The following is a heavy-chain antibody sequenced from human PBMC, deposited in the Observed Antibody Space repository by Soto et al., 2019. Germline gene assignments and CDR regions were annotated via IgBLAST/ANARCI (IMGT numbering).Heavy chain of an antibody. Sequence: GASVKVSCKVSGYTLTDLSMHWVRQAPGKGLEWMGGFDPEEGKTVYAQRFQGRLTMTGDTSTDTRYMELHSLTSDDTAVYYCAINLGYFDYWGQGTLVTVSS. CDR3: AINLGYFDY. V-gene: IGHV1-24*01. CDR1: GYTLTDLS. J-gene: IGHJ4*02. CDR2: FDPEEGKT.